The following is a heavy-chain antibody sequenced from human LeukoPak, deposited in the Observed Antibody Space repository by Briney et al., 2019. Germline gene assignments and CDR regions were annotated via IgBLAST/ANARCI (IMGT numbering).Heavy chain of an antibody. CDR1: GGSFSGYY. D-gene: IGHD5-12*01. Sequence: SETLSLTCAVYGGSFSGYYWSWIRQPPGKGLEWIGEINHSGSTNYNPSLKSRVTISVDTSKNQFSLKLSSVTAADTAVYYCARVLRGYSGSDRDWGQGTLVTVSS. CDR2: INHSGST. CDR3: ARVLRGYSGSDRD. J-gene: IGHJ4*02. V-gene: IGHV4-34*01.